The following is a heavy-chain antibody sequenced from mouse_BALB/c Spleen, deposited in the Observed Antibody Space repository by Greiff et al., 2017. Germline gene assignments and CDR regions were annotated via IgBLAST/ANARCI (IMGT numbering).Heavy chain of an antibody. D-gene: IGHD2-4*01. CDR2: INPSNGGT. CDR3: TRSGLDYAMDY. CDR1: GYTFTSYY. J-gene: IGHJ4*01. V-gene: IGHV1S81*02. Sequence: VQLQESGAELVKPGASVKLSCKASGYTFTSYYMYWVKQRPGQGLEWIGEINPSNGGTNFNEKFKSKATLTVDKSSSTAYMQLSSLTSEDSAVYYCTRSGLDYAMDYWGQGTSVTVSS.